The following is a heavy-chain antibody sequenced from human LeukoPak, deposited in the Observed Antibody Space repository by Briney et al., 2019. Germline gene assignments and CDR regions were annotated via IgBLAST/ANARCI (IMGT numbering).Heavy chain of an antibody. CDR1: GYSFTKYG. J-gene: IGHJ4*02. CDR2: MNPNSGNT. D-gene: IGHD5-12*01. V-gene: IGHV1-8*01. Sequence: ASVKVSCKASGYSFTKYGLSWVRQATGQGLEWMGWMNPNSGNTGYAQKFQGRVTMTRNTSISTAYMELSSLRSEDTAVYYCARGGSGYDYDYWGQGTLVTVSS. CDR3: ARGGSGYDYDY.